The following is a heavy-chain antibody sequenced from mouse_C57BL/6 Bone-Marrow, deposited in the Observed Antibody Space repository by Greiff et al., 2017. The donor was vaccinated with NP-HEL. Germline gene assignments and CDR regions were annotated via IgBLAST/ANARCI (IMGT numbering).Heavy chain of an antibody. CDR2: IDPETGGT. J-gene: IGHJ2*01. V-gene: IGHV1-15*01. Sequence: VQLQQSGAELVRPGASVTLSCKASGYTFTDYEMHWVKQTPVHGLEWIGAIDPETGGTAYNQKFKGKAILTADKSSSTAYMELRSLTSEDSAVYYCTRGFYGNYDYWGQGTTRTVSS. CDR3: TRGFYGNYDY. D-gene: IGHD2-1*01. CDR1: GYTFTDYE.